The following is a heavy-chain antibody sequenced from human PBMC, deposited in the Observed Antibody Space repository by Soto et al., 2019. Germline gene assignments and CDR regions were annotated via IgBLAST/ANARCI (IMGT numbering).Heavy chain of an antibody. Sequence: GGSLRLSCAASGFTFSSYAVNWVRQAPGKGLEWVALISYEGSNTYYADSVRGRFTISRDNSKNTLYLQMNTLRPEDTGLYYCARVTPGNNLYYFSGLDFWGQGTSVTVSS. CDR2: ISYEGSNT. V-gene: IGHV3-30-3*01. CDR1: GFTFSSYA. D-gene: IGHD1-1*01. CDR3: ARVTPGNNLYYFSGLDF. J-gene: IGHJ6*02.